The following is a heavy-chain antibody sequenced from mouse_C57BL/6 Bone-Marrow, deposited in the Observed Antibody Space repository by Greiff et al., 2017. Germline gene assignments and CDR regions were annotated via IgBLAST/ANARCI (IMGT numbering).Heavy chain of an antibody. Sequence: VKLMESGAELARPGASVKLSCKASGYTFTSYGISWVKQRTGQGLEWIGEIYPRSGNTYYNEKFKGKATLTADKSSSTAYMELGSMTSEDSAVYFCSRDSSSLYWYFDVWGTGTTVTVSS. CDR1: GYTFTSYG. D-gene: IGHD1-1*01. CDR3: SRDSSSLYWYFDV. CDR2: IYPRSGNT. V-gene: IGHV1-81*01. J-gene: IGHJ1*03.